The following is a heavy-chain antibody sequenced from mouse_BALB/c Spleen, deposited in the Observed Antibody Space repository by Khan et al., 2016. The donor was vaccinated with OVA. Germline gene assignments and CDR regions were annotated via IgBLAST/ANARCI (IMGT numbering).Heavy chain of an antibody. V-gene: IGHV3-2*02. Sequence: EVQLQESGPGLVKPSQSLSLPCTVTGYSITSAYAWNLLRQFPGDKQEWMDYITYSGSTYYNPSLKRRISIPRDTSKHQFFLQLNSVTTENTATYYGARGLRYFDYWGQGTTLTVSS. D-gene: IGHD3-1*01. CDR3: ARGLRYFDY. J-gene: IGHJ2*01. CDR2: ITYSGST. CDR1: GYSITSAYA.